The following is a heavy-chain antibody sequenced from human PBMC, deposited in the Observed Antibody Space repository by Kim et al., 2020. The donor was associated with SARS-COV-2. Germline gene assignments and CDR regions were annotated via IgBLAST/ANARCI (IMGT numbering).Heavy chain of an antibody. D-gene: IGHD2-15*01. CDR1: GFTFKNYV. V-gene: IGHV3-23*01. Sequence: GGSLRLSCAASGFTFKNYVMTWVRQAPGKGLEWVSVINFSGANTFYADFVKGRYTISRDNSKNTLYLQMNSLTAEDTAVYYCAKEGKLSGSCNGPSCYTIDYWGQGTLVTVSS. CDR3: AKEGKLSGSCNGPSCYTIDY. J-gene: IGHJ4*02. CDR2: INFSGANT.